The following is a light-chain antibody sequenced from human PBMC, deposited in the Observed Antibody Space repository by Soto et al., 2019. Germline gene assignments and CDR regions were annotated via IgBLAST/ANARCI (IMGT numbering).Light chain of an antibody. V-gene: IGKV3-15*01. CDR3: QQYYDWPLVT. Sequence: MTQSPDTLSVSPGERVTFSCRASQSISTNLAWYQQKPGQAPRLLIYGASTRDTHIPDRFSGTGSETEFTLSVSSLQSEDFAIDYCQQYYDWPLVTFGGGTRVEI. CDR1: QSISTN. J-gene: IGKJ4*01. CDR2: GAS.